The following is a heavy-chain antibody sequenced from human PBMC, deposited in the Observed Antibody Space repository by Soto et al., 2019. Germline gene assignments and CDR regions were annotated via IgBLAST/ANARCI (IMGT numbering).Heavy chain of an antibody. CDR2: IYHSGST. J-gene: IGHJ6*02. CDR3: ARGCSGGSCSSLLGMDV. CDR1: GGSITSTIW. D-gene: IGHD2-15*01. V-gene: IGHV4-4*02. Sequence: SETLSLTCAVSGGSITSTIWWSWVRQPPGKGLEWIGEIYHSGSTNYNPSLKSRVTISVDKSTNQFSLKLSSVTAADTAMYYCARGCSGGSCSSLLGMDVWGQGTTVTVSS.